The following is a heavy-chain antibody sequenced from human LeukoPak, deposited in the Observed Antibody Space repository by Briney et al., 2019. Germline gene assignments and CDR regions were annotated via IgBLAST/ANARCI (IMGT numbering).Heavy chain of an antibody. CDR3: ASGSWYGSGSWGF. D-gene: IGHD3-10*01. V-gene: IGHV3-33*01. CDR1: GFTFSSHD. Sequence: GGSLRLSCAASGFTFSSHDMHWVRQAPGKGLEWVSAIWYDGSNKGYADSVKGRFSISRDNSRNTVYLQMSRLRVEDTAVYYCASGSWYGSGSWGFWGQGTLVTVYS. CDR2: IWYDGSNK. J-gene: IGHJ4*02.